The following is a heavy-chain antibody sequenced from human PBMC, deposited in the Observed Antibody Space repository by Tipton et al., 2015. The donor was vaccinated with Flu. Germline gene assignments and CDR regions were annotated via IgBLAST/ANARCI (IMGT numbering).Heavy chain of an antibody. CDR3: AVGGRGNSFVYQY. CDR1: GGSINSFY. V-gene: IGHV4-4*07. CDR2: MHTTGTP. D-gene: IGHD1-26*01. J-gene: IGHJ4*02. Sequence: TLSLSCTASGGSINSFYWTWIRQSAGKGLEWIGRMHTTGTPAYNPSLRGRVSLSVDTSKSEFSLRLNSLRAADTAVYYCAVGGRGNSFVYQYWGQGAQVTVSS.